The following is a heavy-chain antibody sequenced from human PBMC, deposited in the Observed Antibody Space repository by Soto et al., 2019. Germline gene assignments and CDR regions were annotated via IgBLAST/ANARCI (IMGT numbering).Heavy chain of an antibody. D-gene: IGHD1-1*01. CDR2: ISGGGNDA. CDR1: RFTFSSYA. CDR3: ARSLFLEPTDTEPFDN. J-gene: IGHJ4*02. V-gene: IGHV3-23*01. Sequence: EVQLLESGGGLVQPGGSLVLSCEASRFTFSSYAMSWVRQAPGKGLEWVSSISGGGNDAYYADSVKGRFTISRDNSQNTLYLQMSSLRADDTAVYYCARSLFLEPTDTEPFDNWGQGALVTVSS.